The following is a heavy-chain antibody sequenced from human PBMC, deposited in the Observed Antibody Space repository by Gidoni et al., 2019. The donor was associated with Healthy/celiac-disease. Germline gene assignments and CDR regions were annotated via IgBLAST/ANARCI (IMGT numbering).Heavy chain of an antibody. J-gene: IGHJ4*02. D-gene: IGHD3-3*01. Sequence: EVQLVESGGGLVKPGGSLRLSCAASGFTFRSYSMNWVRQAPGKGLEWVSSISSSSSYIYYADSVKGRFTISRDNAKNSLYLQMNSLRAEDTAVYYCARAYDFWSGYYPLDYWGQGTLVTVSS. CDR3: ARAYDFWSGYYPLDY. CDR1: GFTFRSYS. CDR2: ISSSSSYI. V-gene: IGHV3-21*01.